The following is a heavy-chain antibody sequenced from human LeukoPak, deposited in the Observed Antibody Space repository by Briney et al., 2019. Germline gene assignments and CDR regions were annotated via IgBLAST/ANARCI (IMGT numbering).Heavy chain of an antibody. CDR3: AKRGVVIRVILVGFHKEAYYFDS. CDR2: ISDSGGRT. Sequence: GGSLRLSCAVSGITLSNYGMSWVRQAPGKELEWVAGISDSGGRTNYADSVKGRFTISRDSPKNTLHLQMNSLRAEDTAVYFCAKRGVVIRVILVGFHKEAYYFDSWGQGALVTVSS. V-gene: IGHV3-23*01. CDR1: GITLSNYG. D-gene: IGHD3-22*01. J-gene: IGHJ4*02.